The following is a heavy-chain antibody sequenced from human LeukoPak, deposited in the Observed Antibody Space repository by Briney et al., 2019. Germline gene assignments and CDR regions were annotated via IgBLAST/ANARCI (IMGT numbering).Heavy chain of an antibody. D-gene: IGHD6-19*01. CDR1: GDSVSSNSAA. J-gene: IGHJ4*02. V-gene: IGHV6-1*01. Sequence: SQTLSLTCAISGDSVSSNSAAWNWIRQPPSRGLEWLGRTYYRSKWYNDYAVSVKSRITINPDTSKNQFSLQLNSVTPEDTAVYYCARVPHSRGLVPFDYWGQGTLVTVSS. CDR3: ARVPHSRGLVPFDY. CDR2: TYYRSKWYN.